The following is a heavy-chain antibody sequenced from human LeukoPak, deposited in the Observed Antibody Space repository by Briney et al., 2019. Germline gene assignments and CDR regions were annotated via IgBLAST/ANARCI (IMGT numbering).Heavy chain of an antibody. D-gene: IGHD6-13*01. J-gene: IGHJ5*02. CDR1: GFTVSDNY. V-gene: IGHV3-53*01. Sequence: PGGSLRLSCAASGFTVSDNYMSWVRQAPGKGLEWVSVMYSRGDTYYPNSVKGRFTFSRDISKNTLYLQMNGLRNEDTAMYYCARDAPQVPAAGVLASWGQGTLVIVSS. CDR2: MYSRGDT. CDR3: ARDAPQVPAAGVLAS.